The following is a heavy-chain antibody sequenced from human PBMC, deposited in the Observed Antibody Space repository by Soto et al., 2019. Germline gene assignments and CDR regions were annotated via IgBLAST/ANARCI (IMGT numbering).Heavy chain of an antibody. J-gene: IGHJ4*02. V-gene: IGHV3-66*01. CDR2: IYSGGST. Sequence: EVQLVESGGGLVQPGGSLRLSCAASGFTVSSNYMSWVRQAPGKGLEWVAVIYSGGSTYYADSVKGRFIISRDNSENTLFLQMNCLRAEDTAVYYCGRDKAVGATDYWGQGTLVTVS. D-gene: IGHD1-26*01. CDR1: GFTVSSNY. CDR3: GRDKAVGATDY.